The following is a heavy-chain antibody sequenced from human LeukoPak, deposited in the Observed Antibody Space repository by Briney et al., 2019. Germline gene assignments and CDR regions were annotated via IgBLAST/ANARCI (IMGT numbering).Heavy chain of an antibody. D-gene: IGHD2-8*01. CDR3: ADLIGYCTNGVCSPGGWFDP. J-gene: IGHJ5*02. CDR2: IIPIFGTA. CDR1: GYTLTSYD. Sequence: SVKVSCKASGYTLTSYDINWVRQATGQGLEWMGGIIPIFGTANYAQKFQGRVTITADESTSTAYMELSSLRSEDTAVYYCADLIGYCTNGVCSPGGWFDPWGQGTLVTVSS. V-gene: IGHV1-69*13.